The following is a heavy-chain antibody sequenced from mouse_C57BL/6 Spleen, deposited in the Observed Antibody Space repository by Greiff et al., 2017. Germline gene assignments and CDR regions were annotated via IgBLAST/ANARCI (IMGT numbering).Heavy chain of an antibody. D-gene: IGHD2-1*01. CDR1: GFTFSSYA. J-gene: IGHJ1*03. Sequence: DVTLVESGEGLVKPGGSLKLSCAASGFTFSSYAMSWVRQTPEKRLEWVAYISSGGDYIYYADTVKGRFTISRDNARNTLYLQMCSLKSVDTAMYYCTRDPVYGNYEYFDVWGTGTTVTVSS. CDR2: ISSGGDYI. V-gene: IGHV5-9-1*02. CDR3: TRDPVYGNYEYFDV.